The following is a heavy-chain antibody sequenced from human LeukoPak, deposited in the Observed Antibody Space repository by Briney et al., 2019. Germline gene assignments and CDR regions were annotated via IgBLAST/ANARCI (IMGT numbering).Heavy chain of an antibody. CDR1: GYTFTGYF. CDR2: INPRSGGT. Sequence: ASVKVSCKASGYTFTGYFMHWVRQAPGQGPEWMGWINPRSGGTNYAQKFQGRVTMTRDTSSSTAYMELSRLGSDDTAVYYCARVSGYSSGWLKYYFDYWGQGTLVTVSS. CDR3: ARVSGYSSGWLKYYFDY. J-gene: IGHJ4*02. D-gene: IGHD6-19*01. V-gene: IGHV1-2*02.